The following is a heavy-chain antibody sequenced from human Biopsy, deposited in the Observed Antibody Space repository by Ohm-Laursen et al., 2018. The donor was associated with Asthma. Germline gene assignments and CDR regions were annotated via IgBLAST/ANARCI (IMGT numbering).Heavy chain of an antibody. CDR3: ARAGDTNDYGPAFDI. V-gene: IGHV3-53*01. CDR1: GFVFSQSG. Sequence: SLRLSCSASGFVFSQSGMTWVRQAPGKGLEWVSIMYAGGSRFYADRVKGRFTISRDNSKNTLYLQMDSLRPEDTALYYCARAGDTNDYGPAFDIWGLGTMVTVSS. CDR2: MYAGGSR. D-gene: IGHD4-17*01. J-gene: IGHJ3*02.